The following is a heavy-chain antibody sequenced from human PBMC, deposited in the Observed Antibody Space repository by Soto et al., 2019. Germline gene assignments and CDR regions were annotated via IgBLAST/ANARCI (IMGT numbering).Heavy chain of an antibody. D-gene: IGHD2-21*02. CDR2: GYHTGDT. V-gene: IGHV4-4*02. Sequence: QVQPQESAPGLVKPSSSLSLTCGVSGGIVGSSHWWSWVRQSLGGGLEWIGNGYHTGDTNFNPSLQSRVTISVDKSNNQFSLRLNSLTAADTAVYFCTREIVTAGGNNYFDPGGPGSLITVSS. CDR1: GGIVGSSHW. J-gene: IGHJ5*02. CDR3: TREIVTAGGNNYFDP.